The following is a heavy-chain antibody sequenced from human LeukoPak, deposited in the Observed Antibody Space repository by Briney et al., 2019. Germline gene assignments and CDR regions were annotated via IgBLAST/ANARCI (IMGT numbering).Heavy chain of an antibody. J-gene: IGHJ6*02. CDR3: AKGCGGDCRDYGMDV. V-gene: IGHV3-30*04. Sequence: GGSLRLSCAASGFTFSSYTMHWVRQAPGKGLEWVAVISYDGSNKYYADSVKGRFTISRDNSKNTLYLQMNSLRAEDTAVYYCAKGCGGDCRDYGMDVWGQGTTVTVSS. CDR1: GFTFSSYT. CDR2: ISYDGSNK. D-gene: IGHD2-21*02.